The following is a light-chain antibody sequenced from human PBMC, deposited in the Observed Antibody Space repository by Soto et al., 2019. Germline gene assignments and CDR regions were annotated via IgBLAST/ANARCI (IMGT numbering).Light chain of an antibody. CDR1: SSDIGGYNY. V-gene: IGLV2-14*01. CDR2: HVS. CDR3: SSYTSSTTYV. J-gene: IGLJ1*01. Sequence: QSALTQPASVSGSPGQSITISCTGSSSDIGGYNYVSWYQQHPDKAPKLMIYHVSNRPPGISSRFSGSKSGNTASLTISGLQAEDEADYYCSSYTSSTTYVFGTGTKVTVL.